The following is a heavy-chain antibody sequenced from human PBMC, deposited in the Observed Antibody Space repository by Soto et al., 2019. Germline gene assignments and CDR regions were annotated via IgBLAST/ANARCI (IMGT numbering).Heavy chain of an antibody. CDR1: GYTFTGYY. D-gene: IGHD6-6*01. V-gene: IGHV1-2*04. J-gene: IGHJ5*02. CDR2: INPNSGGT. CDR3: ARGPSIAARWGPGWFDP. Sequence: GASVKVSCKASGYTFTGYYMHWVRQAHGQGLEWMGWINPNSGGTNYAQKFQGWVTMTRDTSISTAYMELSRLRSDDTAVYYCARGPSIAARWGPGWFDPWGQGTLVTVSS.